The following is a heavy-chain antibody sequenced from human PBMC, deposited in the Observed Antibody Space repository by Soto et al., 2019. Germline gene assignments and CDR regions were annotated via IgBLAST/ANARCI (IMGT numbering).Heavy chain of an antibody. CDR3: ARRSRRYGDFSLYYFDY. V-gene: IGHV4-39*01. D-gene: IGHD4-17*01. J-gene: IGHJ4*02. CDR1: GGSISSSSYY. Sequence: SETLSLTCTVSGGSISSSSYYWGWIRQPPGKGLEWIGSIYYSGSTYYNPSLKSQDTISVDTSKNQLSLKLSSVTAADTAVYYCARRSRRYGDFSLYYFDYWGQGTLVTVSS. CDR2: IYYSGST.